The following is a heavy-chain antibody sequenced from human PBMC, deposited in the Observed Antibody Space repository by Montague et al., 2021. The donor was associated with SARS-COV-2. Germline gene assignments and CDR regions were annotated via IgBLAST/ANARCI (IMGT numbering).Heavy chain of an antibody. D-gene: IGHD3-22*01. CDR3: ARDGWEYYYDSSGYEGNFDI. CDR1: GFTFRSYT. J-gene: IGHJ3*02. Sequence: SLRLSCAASGFTFRSYTMHWVRQAPGKGLEWVSCISIISSYIYYADSVKGRFTIFRDNAKNSLFLQMNSLRAEDTAVYYFARDGWEYYYDSSGYEGNFDIWGQGTMVTVSS. V-gene: IGHV3-21*01. CDR2: ISIISSYI.